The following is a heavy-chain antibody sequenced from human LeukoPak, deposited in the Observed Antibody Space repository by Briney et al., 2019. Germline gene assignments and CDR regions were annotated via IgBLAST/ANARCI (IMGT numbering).Heavy chain of an antibody. Sequence: GGSLRLSCAASGLSFTTYAMNWVRQAPGKGLQWVSAIGGSGTSTYYADSVKGRFTISRDNSGNTLYLQMNSLRAEDTAVYYCAKEIAGGGVVDYWGQGTLVSVSS. CDR2: IGGSGTST. V-gene: IGHV3-23*01. CDR3: AKEIAGGGVVDY. D-gene: IGHD3-16*01. J-gene: IGHJ4*02. CDR1: GLSFTTYA.